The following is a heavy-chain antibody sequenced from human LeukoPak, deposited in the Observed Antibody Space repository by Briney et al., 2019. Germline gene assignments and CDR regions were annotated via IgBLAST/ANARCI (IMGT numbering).Heavy chain of an antibody. J-gene: IGHJ6*02. Sequence: GGSLRLSCAASGFTFSSYGMHWVRQAPGKGLEWVAVIWYDGSNKYYADSVKGRFTISRDNSKNTLYLQMNSLRAEDTAVYYCARDFLSAVAGTAIYYYYGMDVWGQGTTVTVSS. CDR2: IWYDGSNK. CDR3: ARDFLSAVAGTAIYYYYGMDV. D-gene: IGHD6-19*01. CDR1: GFTFSSYG. V-gene: IGHV3-33*01.